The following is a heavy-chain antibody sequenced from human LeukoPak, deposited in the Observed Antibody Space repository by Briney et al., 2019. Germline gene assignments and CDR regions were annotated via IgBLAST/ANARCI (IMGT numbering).Heavy chain of an antibody. D-gene: IGHD6-19*01. Sequence: PSETLSLTCAVYGGSFSGYYWSWIRQPPGKGLEWIGEINHSGSTNYNPSLKSRVTISVDTSKNQFSLRLSSVTAADTAVYYCARIAVAGCLDYWGQGTLVTVSS. CDR3: ARIAVAGCLDY. V-gene: IGHV4-34*01. CDR1: GGSFSGYY. J-gene: IGHJ4*02. CDR2: INHSGST.